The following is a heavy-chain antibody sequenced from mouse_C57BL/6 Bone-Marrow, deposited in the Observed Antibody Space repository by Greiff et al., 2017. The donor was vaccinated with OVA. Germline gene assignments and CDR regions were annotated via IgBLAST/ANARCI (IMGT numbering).Heavy chain of an antibody. Sequence: QVQLQQSGPGLVAPSQSLSITCTVSGFSLTSYAISWVRQPPGKGLEWLGVIWTGGGTTYNSALKSRLRFSKYNSKRQVFLQMNSLPTDDTAMYYCAMWYYGSSGFAYWGQGTLVTVSA. J-gene: IGHJ3*01. V-gene: IGHV2-9-1*01. CDR1: GFSLTSYA. CDR3: AMWYYGSSGFAY. CDR2: IWTGGGT. D-gene: IGHD1-1*01.